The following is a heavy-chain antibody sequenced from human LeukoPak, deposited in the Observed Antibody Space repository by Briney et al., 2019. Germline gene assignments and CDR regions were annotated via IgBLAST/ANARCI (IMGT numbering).Heavy chain of an antibody. J-gene: IGHJ4*02. CDR2: IYYTGST. CDR1: GGSITSYY. Sequence: KPSETLSLTCSVSGGSITSYYWSWIRQPPGKGLEWIGYIYYTGSTKSNPSLKSRVTISLAMSERQFSLKLSSVTAADTAIYYCAASYFHDGIRYFDYWGLGTLVTVSS. CDR3: AASYFHDGIRYFDY. D-gene: IGHD3-16*02. V-gene: IGHV4-59*08.